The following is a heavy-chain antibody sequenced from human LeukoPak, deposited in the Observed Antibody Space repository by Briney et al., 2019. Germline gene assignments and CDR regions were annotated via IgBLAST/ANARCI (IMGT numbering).Heavy chain of an antibody. D-gene: IGHD3-3*01. CDR1: GFDFSSNW. Sequence: GGSLRLSCAASGFDFSSNWMHWVRHAPGQGLVWVSRIKGDGISTNYADSVKGRFTVSRDIAKNTLYLQMNSLRAEDTGVYYCAKDHYWSIDYWGRGTLVTVSS. J-gene: IGHJ4*02. V-gene: IGHV3-74*01. CDR2: IKGDGIST. CDR3: AKDHYWSIDY.